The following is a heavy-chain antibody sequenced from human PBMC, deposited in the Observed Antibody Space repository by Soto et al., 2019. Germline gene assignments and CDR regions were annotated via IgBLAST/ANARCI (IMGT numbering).Heavy chain of an antibody. D-gene: IGHD4-17*01. CDR2: IYYSGST. J-gene: IGHJ4*02. Sequence: QVQLQESGPGLVKPSETLSLTCTVSGGSISSYYWSWIRQPPGKGLEWIGYIYYSGSTNYNPSLQSRVTISVDTSKNQFSLKLSSVTAADTAVYYCARTVDYGSVADYWGQGTLVTVSS. CDR1: GGSISSYY. CDR3: ARTVDYGSVADY. V-gene: IGHV4-59*08.